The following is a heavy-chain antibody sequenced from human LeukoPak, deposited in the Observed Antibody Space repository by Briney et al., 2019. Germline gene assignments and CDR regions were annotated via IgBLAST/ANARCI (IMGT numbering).Heavy chain of an antibody. V-gene: IGHV1-69*13. D-gene: IGHD6-6*01. Sequence: GASVKVSCKASGGTFSSYAISWVRQAPGQGLEWMGGIIPIFGTANYAQKFQGRVTITADESTSTAYMELSSLRSEDTAVYYCAASIAARRDWYFDLWGRGTLVTVSS. J-gene: IGHJ2*01. CDR1: GGTFSSYA. CDR3: AASIAARRDWYFDL. CDR2: IIPIFGTA.